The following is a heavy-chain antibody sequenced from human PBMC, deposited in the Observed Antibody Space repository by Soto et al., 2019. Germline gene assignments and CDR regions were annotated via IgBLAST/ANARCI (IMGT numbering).Heavy chain of an antibody. J-gene: IGHJ4*02. CDR1: GFTFSSYA. V-gene: IGHV3-23*01. D-gene: IGHD4-17*01. CDR3: AKGRVRVTTLFDY. CDR2: ISGSGGST. Sequence: GGSLRLSCAASGFTFSSYAMSWVRQAPGKGLEWVSAISGSGGSTYYAGSVKGRFTISRDNSKNTLYLQMNSLRAEDTAVYYCAKGRVRVTTLFDYWGQGTLVTVSS.